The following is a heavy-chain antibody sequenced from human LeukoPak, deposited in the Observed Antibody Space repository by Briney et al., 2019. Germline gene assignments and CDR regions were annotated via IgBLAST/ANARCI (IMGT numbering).Heavy chain of an antibody. CDR1: GGSISSHY. Sequence: SETLSLTCTVSGGSISSHYWIWIRQPPGKGLEWIGYVYYTGNTNYNPSLKSRVTISIDTSKNQFSLKLTSVTAADTAVYYCARDLSSRGGLYYFDYWGQGTLVTVSS. V-gene: IGHV4-59*11. J-gene: IGHJ4*02. CDR3: ARDLSSRGGLYYFDY. D-gene: IGHD3-16*01. CDR2: VYYTGNT.